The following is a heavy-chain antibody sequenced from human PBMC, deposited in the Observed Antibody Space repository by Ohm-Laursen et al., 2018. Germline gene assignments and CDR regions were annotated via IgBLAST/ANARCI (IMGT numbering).Heavy chain of an antibody. V-gene: IGHV2-5*02. CDR2: IYWDDDK. CDR1: GFSLSTSGVG. CDR3: AHPRRNDYFDY. J-gene: IGHJ4*02. Sequence: PTQTLTLTCTFSGFSLSTSGVGVAWIRQPPGKALEWLALIYWDDDKRYSPSLKNRLTITKDTSKNQVVLKMTNMDPVDTATYYCAHPRRNDYFDYWGQGTLVTVSS.